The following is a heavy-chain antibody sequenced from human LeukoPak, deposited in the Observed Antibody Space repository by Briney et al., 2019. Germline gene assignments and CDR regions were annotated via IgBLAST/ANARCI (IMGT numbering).Heavy chain of an antibody. CDR1: GYTFTNYG. J-gene: IGHJ4*02. CDR3: ARGVVGATLYYLDY. CDR2: ISAYNGDT. D-gene: IGHD1-26*01. V-gene: IGHV1-18*01. Sequence: GASVKVSCKASGYTFTNYGISWVRQAPGQGLEWMGWISAYNGDTDYAQKLQGRVTMTTDTSTSTAYMDLRSLRSDDTAVYYCARGVVGATLYYLDYWGQGTLDTVSS.